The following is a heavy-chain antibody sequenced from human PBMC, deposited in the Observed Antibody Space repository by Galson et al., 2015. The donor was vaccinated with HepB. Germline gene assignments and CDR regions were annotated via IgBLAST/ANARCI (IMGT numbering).Heavy chain of an antibody. CDR3: AKLFDDYVWGSYHHRRVPVGYFDY. V-gene: IGHV3-23*01. CDR1: GFTFSSYA. D-gene: IGHD3-16*02. CDR2: ISGSGGST. J-gene: IGHJ4*02. Sequence: SLRLSCAASGFTFSSYAMSWVRQAPGKGLEWVSAISGSGGSTYYADSVKGRFTISRDNSKNTLYLQMNSLRAEDTAVYYCAKLFDDYVWGSYHHRRVPVGYFDYWGQGTLVTVSS.